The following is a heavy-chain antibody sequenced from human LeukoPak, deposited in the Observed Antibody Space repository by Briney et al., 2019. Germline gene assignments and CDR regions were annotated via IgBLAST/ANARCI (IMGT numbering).Heavy chain of an antibody. J-gene: IGHJ4*02. V-gene: IGHV1-46*01. Sequence: ASVKVSCKASGYTFTNNFMHWVRQAPGQWLEGIGIINPSGDNTWYAQKFQGRVTMTRDMATSTDYLEVSSLRSEDTAVYYCARDYSTVTTFFDYWGQGTLVTVSS. D-gene: IGHD4-17*01. CDR1: GYTFTNNF. CDR3: ARDYSTVTTFFDY. CDR2: INPSGDNT.